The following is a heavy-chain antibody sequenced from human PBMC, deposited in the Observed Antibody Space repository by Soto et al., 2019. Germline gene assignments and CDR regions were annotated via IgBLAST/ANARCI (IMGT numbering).Heavy chain of an antibody. Sequence: AASGFTFSSYGMHWVRQAPGKGLEWVAVISYDGSNKYYADSVKGRFTISRDNSKNTLYLQMNSLRAEDTAVYYCAQDLDYPYYFDYWGQGTLVTVSS. CDR2: ISYDGSNK. CDR1: GFTFSSYG. CDR3: AQDLDYPYYFDY. D-gene: IGHD5-12*01. V-gene: IGHV3-30*18. J-gene: IGHJ4*02.